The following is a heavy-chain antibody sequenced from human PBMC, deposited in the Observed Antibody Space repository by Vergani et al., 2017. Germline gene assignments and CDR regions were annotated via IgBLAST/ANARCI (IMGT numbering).Heavy chain of an antibody. V-gene: IGHV4-59*01. CDR3: AIDRELYCRSTTSCHNWFDP. Sequence: QVQLQESGPGLVKPSETLSLTCTVSGAAIKDFYWSWFRQPPGKGLEWIGYVYYTGSTTYNPSLKSRVTISVDTSNNQFSLRMTSLTAADTAIYYCAIDRELYCRSTTSCHNWFDPWGQGSLVTVSS. D-gene: IGHD2/OR15-2a*01. CDR2: VYYTGST. CDR1: GAAIKDFY. J-gene: IGHJ5*02.